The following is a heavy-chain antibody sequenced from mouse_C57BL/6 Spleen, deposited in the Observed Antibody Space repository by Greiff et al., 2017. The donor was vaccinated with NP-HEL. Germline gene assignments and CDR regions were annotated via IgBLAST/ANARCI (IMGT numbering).Heavy chain of an antibody. V-gene: IGHV2-5*01. CDR1: GFSLTSSG. Sequence: VQVVESGPGLVQPSQSLSITCPVSGFSLTSSGVHWVRQSPGKGLEWLGVIWRGGSTAYTAAFMSRLSITKDNSKSQVFFKMNSLQADDTAIYYCAKNKRDAMDYWGQGTSVTVSS. CDR3: AKNKRDAMDY. CDR2: IWRGGST. J-gene: IGHJ4*01.